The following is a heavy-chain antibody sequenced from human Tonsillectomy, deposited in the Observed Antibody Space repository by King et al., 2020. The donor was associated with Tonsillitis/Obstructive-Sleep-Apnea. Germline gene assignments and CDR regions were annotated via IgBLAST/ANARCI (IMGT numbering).Heavy chain of an antibody. J-gene: IGHJ4*02. CDR1: GFTFSSYA. Sequence: VQLVESGGGVVQPGRSLRLSCAASGFTFSSYAMHWVRQAPGKGLEWVAVISYDGSNKYYADSVKGRFTISRDNSKNTLYLQMNSLRAEDTAVYYCARAPSYEEFGLDYWGQGTLVTVSS. D-gene: IGHD3-16*01. V-gene: IGHV3-30*04. CDR2: ISYDGSNK. CDR3: ARAPSYEEFGLDY.